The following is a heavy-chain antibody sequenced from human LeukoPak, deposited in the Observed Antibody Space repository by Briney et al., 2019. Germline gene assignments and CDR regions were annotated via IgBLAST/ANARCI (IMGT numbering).Heavy chain of an antibody. D-gene: IGHD4-23*01. V-gene: IGHV7-4-1*02. Sequence: ASVKVSCKASGYSFTTYPMNWVRQAPGQGLEWMGWINTDTGNPTYAQGLTGRFVLSLDTSVSTAYLQISSLKAEDTAVYYCAREIVGLRWSLGYWGQGTLVTVSS. CDR1: GYSFTTYP. CDR3: AREIVGLRWSLGY. CDR2: INTDTGNP. J-gene: IGHJ4*02.